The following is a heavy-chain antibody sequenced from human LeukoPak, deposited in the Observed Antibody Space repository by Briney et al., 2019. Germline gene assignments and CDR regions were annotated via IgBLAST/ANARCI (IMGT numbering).Heavy chain of an antibody. V-gene: IGHV3-30-3*01. CDR1: GFTFSSYA. CDR2: ISYDGSNK. Sequence: PGGSLRLSCAASGFTFSSYAMHWVRQAPGKGLEWVAVISYDGSNKYYADSVKGRFTISRDNSKNTLYLQMNSLRAEDTAVYYCARDYLNYYGSGSPPGWGQGTLVTVSS. D-gene: IGHD3-10*01. J-gene: IGHJ4*02. CDR3: ARDYLNYYGSGSPPG.